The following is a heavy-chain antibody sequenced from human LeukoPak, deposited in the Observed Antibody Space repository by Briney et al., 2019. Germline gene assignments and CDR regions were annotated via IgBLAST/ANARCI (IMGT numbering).Heavy chain of an antibody. J-gene: IGHJ6*03. V-gene: IGHV4-59*01. Sequence: SETLSLTGTGSGGSISSYYWSWIRQPPGKGLEWIGYTYYSGSTNYNPSLKSRVTISVDLSKIQFSLKLSSVTAADTAVYYCARERGRSYGSVRYYYCYMDVWGKGTTVTVSS. CDR2: TYYSGST. CDR1: GGSISSYY. CDR3: ARERGRSYGSVRYYYCYMDV. D-gene: IGHD5-18*01.